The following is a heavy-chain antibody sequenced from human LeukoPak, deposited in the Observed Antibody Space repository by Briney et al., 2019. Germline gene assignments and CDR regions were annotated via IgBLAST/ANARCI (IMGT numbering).Heavy chain of an antibody. CDR1: GFTFSSYW. D-gene: IGHD4-11*01. CDR3: TRTTGQRCFDC. V-gene: IGHV3-74*01. Sequence: HPGGSLRLSCAASGFTFSSYWMHWVRQAPGKGPVWISHISSGDGTNIDYADSVKGRFTISRDNAKNTLYLQMNSLGVEDTAVYYCTRTTGQRCFDCWGQGTQVTVSS. J-gene: IGHJ4*02. CDR2: ISSGDGTNI.